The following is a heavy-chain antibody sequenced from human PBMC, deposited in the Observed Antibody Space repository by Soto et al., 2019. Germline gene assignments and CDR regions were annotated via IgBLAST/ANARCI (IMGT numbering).Heavy chain of an antibody. D-gene: IGHD2-2*01. Sequence: GGSLRLSCAASGFTFSTYGMHWVRQSPGKGLEWVAFISYDGTYKYYEDSVKGRFTISRDNSRNTLFLQMNSLRAEDTAVYYCAKTGPYCSTTSCYYYYGLDVWGQGTTVTVSS. CDR3: AKTGPYCSTTSCYYYYGLDV. V-gene: IGHV3-30*18. CDR2: ISYDGTYK. J-gene: IGHJ6*02. CDR1: GFTFSTYG.